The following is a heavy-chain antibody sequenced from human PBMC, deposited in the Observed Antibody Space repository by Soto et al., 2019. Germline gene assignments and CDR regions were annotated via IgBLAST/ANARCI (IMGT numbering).Heavy chain of an antibody. Sequence: SETLSLTCTVSGGSVSSGSYYWSWIRQPPGKGLEWIGYIYYSGSTNYNPSLKSRVTISVDTSKNQFSLKLSSVTAADTAVYYCARDVIFGVVISMTTSYGMDVWGQGTTVTVSS. J-gene: IGHJ6*02. V-gene: IGHV4-61*01. CDR3: ARDVIFGVVISMTTSYGMDV. CDR1: GGSVSSGSYY. D-gene: IGHD3-3*01. CDR2: IYYSGST.